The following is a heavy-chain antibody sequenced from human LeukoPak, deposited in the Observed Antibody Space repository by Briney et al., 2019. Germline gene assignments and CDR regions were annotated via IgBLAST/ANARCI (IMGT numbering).Heavy chain of an antibody. CDR3: ARDLLRITIFGVVSFGRGDIYYGMDV. D-gene: IGHD3-3*01. V-gene: IGHV1-18*04. CDR1: GYTFTGYY. Sequence: GASVKVSCKASGYTFTGYYMHWVRQATGQGLEWMGWISAYNGNTNYAQKLQGRVTMTTDTSTSTAYMELRSLRSDDTAVYYCARDLLRITIFGVVSFGRGDIYYGMDVWGQGTTVTVSS. J-gene: IGHJ6*02. CDR2: ISAYNGNT.